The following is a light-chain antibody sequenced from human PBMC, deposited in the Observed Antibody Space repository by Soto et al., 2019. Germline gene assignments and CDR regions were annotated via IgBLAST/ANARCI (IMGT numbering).Light chain of an antibody. CDR3: LQVANFPRT. CDR1: QSISVW. J-gene: IGKJ1*01. Sequence: DIQMTQSPSTLSASVGDRVTITCRASQSISVWLAWYQQKAGKAPNLLIYKASRLESGVPSRFSGSGSGRDFTLTIHTLQPEDSATYYCLQVANFPRTFGQGPRWISN. V-gene: IGKV1-5*03. CDR2: KAS.